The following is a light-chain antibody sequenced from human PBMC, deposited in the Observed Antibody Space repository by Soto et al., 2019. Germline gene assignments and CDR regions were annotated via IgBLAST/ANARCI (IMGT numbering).Light chain of an antibody. J-gene: IGKJ1*01. V-gene: IGKV1-9*01. CDR3: QKLNAYPPWT. CDR1: QGISSN. CDR2: GAS. Sequence: QLTQSPSFLSASVVDRVTITFRASQGISSNLAWYQQKPGRAPKLLIFGASTLQSGVPSRFSGSGSGTDFTLTISSLQPEDFATYFCQKLNAYPPWTFGQGTKVDI.